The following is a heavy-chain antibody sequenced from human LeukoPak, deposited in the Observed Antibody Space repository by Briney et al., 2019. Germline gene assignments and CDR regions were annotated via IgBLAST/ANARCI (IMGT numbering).Heavy chain of an antibody. CDR3: AKDPDY. CDR2: ISGSGGST. CDR1: GFTFSSYD. J-gene: IGHJ4*02. V-gene: IGHV3-23*01. Sequence: GGTLRLSCAASGFTFSSYDMSWVRQAPGKGLEWVSGISGSGGSTYYADSVKGRSTISRDNSKNTLYVQMDSLRAEDTAVYYCAKDPDYWGQGTLVTVSS.